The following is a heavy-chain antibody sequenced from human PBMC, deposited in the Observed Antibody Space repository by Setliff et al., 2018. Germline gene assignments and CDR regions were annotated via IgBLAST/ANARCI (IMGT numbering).Heavy chain of an antibody. J-gene: IGHJ4*02. CDR1: GYTFSSHY. D-gene: IGHD3-22*01. V-gene: IGHV1-46*01. CDR3: ARDRFGRLCESSGPCYASPFFFDL. CDR2: INPSGGTT. Sequence: GASVKVSCKASGYTFSSHYIHWVRQAPGQGLEWMGIINPSGGTTSYAPKFQGRVSMTRDTSTSTVYMQLSSLRSEDTAVYYCARDRFGRLCESSGPCYASPFFFDLWGQGALVTVS.